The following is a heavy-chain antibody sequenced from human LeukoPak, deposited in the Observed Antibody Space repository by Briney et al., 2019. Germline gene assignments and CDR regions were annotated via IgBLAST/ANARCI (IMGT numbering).Heavy chain of an antibody. V-gene: IGHV1-18*01. D-gene: IGHD3-22*01. Sequence: GASVKVSCKASGYTFTSYGISWVRQAPGQGLEWMGWISAYNGNTNYAQKLQGRVTMTTDTSTSTAYMELRSLRSDDTAVYYCARVGHPPYYYDSSGYWYWGQGTLVTVSS. CDR1: GYTFTSYG. CDR3: ARVGHPPYYYDSSGYWY. CDR2: ISAYNGNT. J-gene: IGHJ4*02.